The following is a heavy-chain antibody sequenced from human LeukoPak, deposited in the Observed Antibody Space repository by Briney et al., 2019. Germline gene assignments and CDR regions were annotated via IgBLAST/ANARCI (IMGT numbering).Heavy chain of an antibody. D-gene: IGHD6-13*01. J-gene: IGHJ4*02. CDR2: ISSASHI. CDR1: GFTFRSYS. CDR3: ARNGRGSSWYDFDY. V-gene: IGHV3-21*01. Sequence: GGSLRLSCAASGFTFRSYSMNWVRQTPGKGLEWVSSISSASHIFYADSVTGRFTISRDNAKNSLYLQMNSLRAEDTAVYYCARNGRGSSWYDFDYWGQGTLVTVSS.